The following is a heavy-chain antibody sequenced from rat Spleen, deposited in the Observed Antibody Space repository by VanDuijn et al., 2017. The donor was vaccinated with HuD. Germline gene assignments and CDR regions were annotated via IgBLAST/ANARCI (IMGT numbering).Heavy chain of an antibody. CDR3: ARRRLDYVMDA. Sequence: EVQLVESGGGLVQPGRSLKLSCAASGFTFSDYYMAWVRQAPKKGLEWVASINFDGSGTYYRDSVKGRFTISRDNAKSTLYLQMDSLRSEDTATYYCARRRLDYVMDAWGQGASVTVSS. CDR1: GFTFSDYY. D-gene: IGHD1-11*01. J-gene: IGHJ4*01. V-gene: IGHV5-7*01. CDR2: INFDGSGT.